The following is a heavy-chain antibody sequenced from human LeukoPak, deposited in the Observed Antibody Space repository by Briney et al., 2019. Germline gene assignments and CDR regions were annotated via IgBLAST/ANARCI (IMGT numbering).Heavy chain of an antibody. Sequence: SETLSLTCTVSGGSIRSSSYYWGWIRQPPGKGLEWIGSISYSGSTSYNPSLKSRVTIFVDTSKNQFSLKLSSVTAADTAVYYCASRYTISGVATFDYWGQGTLVTVSS. CDR3: ASRYTISGVATFDY. V-gene: IGHV4-39*01. J-gene: IGHJ4*02. CDR2: ISYSGST. D-gene: IGHD3-3*01. CDR1: GGSIRSSSYY.